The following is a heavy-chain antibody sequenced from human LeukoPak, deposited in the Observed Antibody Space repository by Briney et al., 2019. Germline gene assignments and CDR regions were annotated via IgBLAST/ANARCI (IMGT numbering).Heavy chain of an antibody. J-gene: IGHJ4*02. CDR1: GFTFSSYG. CDR3: ARVLYSGSYYFDY. Sequence: GGSLRLSCAASGFTFSSYGIHWVRQAPGKGLEWVTFIGYDGRNTYYADSVKGRFTISRDNSKNTLYLQMNSLRAEDTAVYYCARVLYSGSYYFDYWGQGTLVTVSS. CDR2: IGYDGRNT. D-gene: IGHD1-26*01. V-gene: IGHV3-30*02.